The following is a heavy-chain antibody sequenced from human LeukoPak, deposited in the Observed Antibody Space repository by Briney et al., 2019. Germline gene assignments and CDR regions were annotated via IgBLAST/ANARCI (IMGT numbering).Heavy chain of an antibody. D-gene: IGHD2-2*01. CDR1: GGSFSGYY. CDR3: ARQVMRRYCSSTSCRSGFDY. Sequence: SETLSLTCAVYGGSFSGYYWSWIRQPPGKGLEWIGEINHSGSTNYNPSLKSRVTISVDTSKNQFSLKLSSVTAADTAVYYCARQVMRRYCSSTSCRSGFDYWGQGTLVTVSS. V-gene: IGHV4-34*01. J-gene: IGHJ4*02. CDR2: INHSGST.